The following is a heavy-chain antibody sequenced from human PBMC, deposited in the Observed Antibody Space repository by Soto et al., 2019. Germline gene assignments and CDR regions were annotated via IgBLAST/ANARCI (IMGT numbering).Heavy chain of an antibody. CDR3: AREYTAWPLAYGLDV. CDR1: GFTFSTYS. CDR2: ISSRSDI. D-gene: IGHD2-2*02. J-gene: IGHJ6*02. Sequence: GGSLRLSCVGSGFTFSTYSINWVRQAPGQGLEWVSSISSRSDISYADSVKGRFTISRDNAKNSVCLQMNSLRAEDTAVYYCAREYTAWPLAYGLDVWGQGTTVTVSS. V-gene: IGHV3-21*01.